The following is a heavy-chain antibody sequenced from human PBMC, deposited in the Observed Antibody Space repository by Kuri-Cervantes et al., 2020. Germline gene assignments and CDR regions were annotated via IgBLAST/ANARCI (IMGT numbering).Heavy chain of an antibody. CDR3: ARRGAPSITAAGARENWYDL. J-gene: IGHJ5*02. V-gene: IGHV5-51*01. Sequence: GESLKISCKGSGYSFTSYWIGWARQMPGKGLEWMGIIDPTDSDTRYSPSFQGQVTISVDQATSTAYLQWISLEASDTAMYYCARRGAPSITAAGARENWYDLWGQGTLVTVSS. D-gene: IGHD6-13*01. CDR2: IDPTDSDT. CDR1: GYSFTSYW.